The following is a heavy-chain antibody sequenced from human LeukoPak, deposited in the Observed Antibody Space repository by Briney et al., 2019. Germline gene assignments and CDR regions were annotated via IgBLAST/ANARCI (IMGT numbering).Heavy chain of an antibody. CDR1: GFTFSSYG. J-gene: IGHJ4*02. Sequence: GRSLRLSCAASGFTFSSYGMQWVRQAPGKGLEWVAIISYDGSNKYYADSVKGRFTISRDNSKNTLYLQMNSLRAEDTAVYYCAKGLDFDWLEALSELDYWGQGTLVTVSS. CDR3: AKGLDFDWLEALSELDY. D-gene: IGHD3-9*01. CDR2: ISYDGSNK. V-gene: IGHV3-30*18.